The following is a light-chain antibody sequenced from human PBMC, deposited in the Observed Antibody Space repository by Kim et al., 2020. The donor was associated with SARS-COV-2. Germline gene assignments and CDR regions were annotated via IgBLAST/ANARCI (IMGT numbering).Light chain of an antibody. Sequence: VSPGQSASITCSGDKLGDKYACWYQQKPGQSPVLVIYQDSKRPSGIPERFSGSNSGNTATLTISGTQAMDEADYYCQAWDSSLWVFGGGTQLTVL. V-gene: IGLV3-1*01. CDR3: QAWDSSLWV. CDR1: KLGDKY. CDR2: QDS. J-gene: IGLJ3*02.